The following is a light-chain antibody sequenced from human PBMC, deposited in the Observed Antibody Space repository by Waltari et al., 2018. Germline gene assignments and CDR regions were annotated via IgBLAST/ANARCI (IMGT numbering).Light chain of an antibody. CDR2: KAS. CDR3: QQYKSPPWT. V-gene: IGKV1-5*03. Sequence: DIQMTQSPSTLSAPVGARVTLTCRASQSIRSWLAWYQQKPGKAPKLLISKASTLESGVPSRFSGSGSGTEFTLTISSLQPDDFATYHCQQYKSPPWTFGQGTKVEIK. CDR1: QSIRSW. J-gene: IGKJ1*01.